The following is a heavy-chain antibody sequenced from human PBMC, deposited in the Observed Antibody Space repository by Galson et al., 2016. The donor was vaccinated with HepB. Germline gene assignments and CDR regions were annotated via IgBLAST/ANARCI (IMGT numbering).Heavy chain of an antibody. J-gene: IGHJ4*02. V-gene: IGHV3-30*10. CDR1: GFSFSGAW. Sequence: SLRLSCAASGFSFSGAWMTWVRQAPGKGLEWVAAITSAGDKQYYTDSVRGRFTISRDNSNNMMYLQMNSLRPEDTSVYYCARDAMGRGSGSYSAFDYWGQGTLVAVSS. CDR2: ITSAGDKQ. CDR3: ARDAMGRGSGSYSAFDY. D-gene: IGHD1-26*01.